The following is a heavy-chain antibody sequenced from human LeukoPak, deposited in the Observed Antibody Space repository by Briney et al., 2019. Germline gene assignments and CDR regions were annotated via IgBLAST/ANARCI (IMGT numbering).Heavy chain of an antibody. D-gene: IGHD5-24*01. CDR1: GFTFTNYN. J-gene: IGHJ3*02. CDR2: INPSGGST. V-gene: IGHV1-46*01. CDR3: VRVRDGYNDAYDI. Sequence: ASVKVSCKASGFTFTNYNLHWVRQAPGQRLEWMGIINPSGGSTHYAQNFQGRVTMTRDTSTSTVYMELSSLRSEDTAVYYCVRVRDGYNDAYDIWGQGTMVTVPS.